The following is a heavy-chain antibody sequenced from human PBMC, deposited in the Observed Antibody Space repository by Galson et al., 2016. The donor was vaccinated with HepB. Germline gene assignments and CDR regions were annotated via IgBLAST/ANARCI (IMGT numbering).Heavy chain of an antibody. CDR3: TKDPQLYVTRGVWDN. J-gene: IGHJ4*02. CDR1: GFIFSDYA. CDR2: ISYDGSEE. Sequence: SLRLSCAVSGFIFSDYAMHWVRQAPGKGLEWVAVISYDGSEEFYADSLKGRFTISRDNSRDTLHLQMNSLRPEDTAVYYCTKDPQLYVTRGVWDNWGQGALVTVSS. V-gene: IGHV3-30*07. D-gene: IGHD3-10*01.